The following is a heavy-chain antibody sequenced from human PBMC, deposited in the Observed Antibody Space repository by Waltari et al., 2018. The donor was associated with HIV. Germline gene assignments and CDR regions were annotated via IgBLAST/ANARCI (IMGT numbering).Heavy chain of an antibody. CDR2: IYYSGST. D-gene: IGHD3-3*01. CDR3: ARGSDYDFWSSVNFDY. Sequence: QVQLQESGPGLVKPSETLSLTCTVSGGSISSYYWSWIRQPPGKGLEWSGYIYYSGSTNYNPSLKSRVTISVDTSKNQFSLKLSSVTAADTAVYYCARGSDYDFWSSVNFDYWGQGTLVTVSS. CDR1: GGSISSYY. V-gene: IGHV4-59*01. J-gene: IGHJ4*02.